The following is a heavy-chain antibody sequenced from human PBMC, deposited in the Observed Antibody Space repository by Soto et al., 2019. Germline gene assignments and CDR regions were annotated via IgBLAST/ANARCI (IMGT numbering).Heavy chain of an antibody. V-gene: IGHV4-34*01. CDR3: ARDLSQRYFDWLLAFDI. CDR1: GGSLSGYY. Sequence: SETPSLTCAVYGGSLSGYYWSWIRQPPGKGLEWIGEINHSGSTNYNPSLKSRVTISVDTSKNQFSLKLSSVTAADTAVYYCARDLSQRYFDWLLAFDIWGQGTMVTVSS. D-gene: IGHD3-9*01. J-gene: IGHJ3*02. CDR2: INHSGST.